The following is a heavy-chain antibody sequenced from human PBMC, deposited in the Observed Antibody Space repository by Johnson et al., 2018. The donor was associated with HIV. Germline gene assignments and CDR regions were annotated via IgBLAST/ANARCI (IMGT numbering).Heavy chain of an antibody. J-gene: IGHJ3*02. V-gene: IGHV3-30-3*01. CDR2: ISYDGSNK. CDR1: GVTFSTYA. D-gene: IGHD5-12*01. CDR3: ARSFSGPDAFDI. Sequence: QVQLVESGGGAVQPGRSLRLSCAASGVTFSTYAMHWVRQTPGKGLEWVAIISYDGSNKYYADSVKGRFTISRDNSKNTLYLQMNSLRAEDTAVYYCARSFSGPDAFDIWGQGTMVTVSS.